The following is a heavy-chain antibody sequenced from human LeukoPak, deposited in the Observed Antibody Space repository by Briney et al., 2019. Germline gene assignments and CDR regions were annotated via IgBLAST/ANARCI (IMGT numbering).Heavy chain of an antibody. CDR3: ARLKRGTGYSSGWYIDY. D-gene: IGHD6-19*01. V-gene: IGHV4-39*01. J-gene: IGHJ4*02. CDR1: GGSISSGSYY. Sequence: SETLSLTCTVSGGSISSGSYYWGWIRQPPGKGLEWIGSIYYSGSTYYNPSLKSRVTISVDTSKNQFSLKLSSVTAADTAVYYCARLKRGTGYSSGWYIDYWGQGTLVTVSS. CDR2: IYYSGST.